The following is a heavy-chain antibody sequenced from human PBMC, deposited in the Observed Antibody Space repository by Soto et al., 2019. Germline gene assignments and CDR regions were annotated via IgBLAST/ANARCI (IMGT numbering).Heavy chain of an antibody. Sequence: ASVKVSCKTSGYTFPRYGNRLLRQAPGQVLEWMGWINTYNGNTKSAQKFQGRVTMTTDKSTSTAYMELRSLRSDDTAVYYCARRGSSWYGGVDYWGQGTLVT. V-gene: IGHV1-18*01. D-gene: IGHD6-13*01. CDR2: INTYNGNT. CDR3: ARRGSSWYGGVDY. CDR1: GYTFPRYG. J-gene: IGHJ4*02.